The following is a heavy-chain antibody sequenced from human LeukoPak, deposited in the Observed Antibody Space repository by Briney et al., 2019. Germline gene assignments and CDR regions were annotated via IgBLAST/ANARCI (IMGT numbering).Heavy chain of an antibody. CDR2: IDPGDSDT. CDR3: ASVGRNSSDWAFAY. CDR1: RYTFSSHW. V-gene: IGHV5-51*01. J-gene: IGHJ4*02. Sequence: PGESLKISCKVSRYTFSSHWIGWVRQMPGKGLEWMGIIDPGDSDTRYSPSFQGQVTISVDKSLSTAYLQWSSLKASDTAMYYCASVGRNSSDWAFAYWGQGTLVTVSS. D-gene: IGHD6-19*01.